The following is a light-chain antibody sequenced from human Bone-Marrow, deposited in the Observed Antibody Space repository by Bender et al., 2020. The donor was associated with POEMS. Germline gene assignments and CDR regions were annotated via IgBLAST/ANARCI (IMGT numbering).Light chain of an antibody. CDR2: GTN. J-gene: IGLJ2*01. CDR1: RSNIGAGYA. V-gene: IGLV1-40*01. Sequence: QSVLTQPPSVSGAPGQRVTISCTGGRSNIGAGYAVHWFQQLPGTAPKFLISGTNDRSSGVPDRFSASKSGSSASLAITGLQPEDEADYFCQSYDASLSVVLFGGGTKLTVL. CDR3: QSYDASLSVVL.